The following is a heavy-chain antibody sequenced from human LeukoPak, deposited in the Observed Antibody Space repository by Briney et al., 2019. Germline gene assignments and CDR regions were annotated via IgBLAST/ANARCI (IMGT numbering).Heavy chain of an antibody. CDR1: GFTFSNSW. CDR3: ATHIPWDI. D-gene: IGHD2-21*01. CDR2: IKSKTDGGTI. J-gene: IGHJ3*02. V-gene: IGHV3-15*01. Sequence: TGGSLRLSCAASGFTFSNSWMIWVRQAPGKGLEWVGRIKSKTDGGTIDYAAPVKGRFSISRDDSKDTMYLQMNSLKGDDTAVYYCATHIPWDIWGPGTMVTVSS.